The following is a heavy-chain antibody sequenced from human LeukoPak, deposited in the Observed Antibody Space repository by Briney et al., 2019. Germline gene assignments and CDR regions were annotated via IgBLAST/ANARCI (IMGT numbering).Heavy chain of an antibody. CDR1: GFTFSSYA. Sequence: PGGSLRLSCAASGFTFSSYAMSWVRRAPGKGLEWVSILYSGGTTYYADSVKGRFTTSRHNSKNTLYLQMNSLRAEDTAIYYCARGYGSSWFDDWGQGTLVTVSS. CDR3: ARGYGSSWFDD. D-gene: IGHD6-13*01. V-gene: IGHV3-53*04. J-gene: IGHJ4*02. CDR2: LYSGGTT.